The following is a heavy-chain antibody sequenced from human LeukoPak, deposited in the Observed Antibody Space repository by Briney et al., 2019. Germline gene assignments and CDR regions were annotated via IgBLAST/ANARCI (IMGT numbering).Heavy chain of an antibody. CDR1: GYSISSGYY. V-gene: IGHV4-38-2*02. D-gene: IGHD3-22*01. J-gene: IGHJ4*02. Sequence: PSETLSLTCTVSGYSISSGYYWGWIRQPPGKGLDWIGSIYHSGSTYYNPSLKSRVTISVDTSKNQFSLKLSSVTAADTAVYYCTRDGYYYDSSGYNWGQGTLVTVSS. CDR2: IYHSGST. CDR3: TRDGYYYDSSGYN.